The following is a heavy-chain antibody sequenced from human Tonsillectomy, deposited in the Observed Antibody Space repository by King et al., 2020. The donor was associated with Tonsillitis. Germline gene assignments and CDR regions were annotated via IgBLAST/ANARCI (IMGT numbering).Heavy chain of an antibody. V-gene: IGHV4-30-2*01. CDR3: ARAGSIAAAGTGYFFDS. D-gene: IGHD6-13*01. CDR1: GGSISSGDFS. CDR2: IYHSGSN. J-gene: IGHJ4*02. Sequence: MQLQESGSGLVKPSQTLSLTCAVSGGSISSGDFSWSWIRQPPGKGLEWIAYIYHSGSNYYNPSLKSRVTIFVDRSKNQFFLKLNSVTAADTAVYYCARAGSIAAAGTGYFFDSWGQGTLVTVSS.